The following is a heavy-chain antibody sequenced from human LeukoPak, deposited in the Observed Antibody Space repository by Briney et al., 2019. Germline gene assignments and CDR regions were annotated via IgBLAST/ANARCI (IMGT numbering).Heavy chain of an antibody. D-gene: IGHD3-10*01. J-gene: IGHJ4*02. CDR3: ARDPSGDPFDY. CDR1: GFTFSDYY. CDR2: ISSRGSTI. V-gene: IGHV3-11*01. Sequence: GGSLRLFWAASGFTFSDYYMSWIRQAPGKGLEWGSYISSRGSTIYYADSVKGRFTISRDNDKNSLYLQMNSLRAEDTAVYYCARDPSGDPFDYWGQGTLVTVSS.